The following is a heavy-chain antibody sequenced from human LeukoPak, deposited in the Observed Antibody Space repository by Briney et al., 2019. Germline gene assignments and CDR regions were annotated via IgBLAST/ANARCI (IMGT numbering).Heavy chain of an antibody. CDR3: ARGGGYSSSWATSRGAFDI. J-gene: IGHJ3*02. Sequence: SETLSLTCAVSGGSISSGGYSWSWIRQPPGKGLEWIGYIYHSGSTYYNPSLKSRVTISVDRSKNQFSLKLSSVTAADTAVYYCARGGGYSSSWATSRGAFDIWGQGTMVTVSS. D-gene: IGHD6-13*01. V-gene: IGHV4-30-2*01. CDR2: IYHSGST. CDR1: GGSISSGGYS.